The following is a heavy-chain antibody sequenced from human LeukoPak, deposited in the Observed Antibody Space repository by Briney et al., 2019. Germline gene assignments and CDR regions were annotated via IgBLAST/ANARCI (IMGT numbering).Heavy chain of an antibody. CDR3: ARGVLTTVSYYMDV. J-gene: IGHJ6*03. D-gene: IGHD4-11*01. CDR2: IYYSGST. CDR1: GGSISSHY. Sequence: PSETLSLTCTVSGGSISSHYWSWIRQPPRKGREWIGYIYYSGSTNYNPSLKSRFTISIDTSSNRFSLRLSSVTAADTAVYYCARGVLTTVSYYMDVWGKGTTVTVSS. V-gene: IGHV4-59*11.